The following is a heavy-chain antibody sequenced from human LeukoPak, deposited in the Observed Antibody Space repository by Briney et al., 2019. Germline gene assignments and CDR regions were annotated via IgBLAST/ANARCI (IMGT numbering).Heavy chain of an antibody. CDR2: ISGSGGST. CDR1: GFTFSSYA. Sequence: PGGSLRLSCAASGFTFSSYAMSWVRQAPGKGLEWVSAISGSGGSTYYADSVKGRFTISRDNSKNTLYLRMNSLRAEDTAVYYCAKDMVRGVMVKVIDYWGQGTLVTVSS. D-gene: IGHD3-10*01. J-gene: IGHJ4*02. V-gene: IGHV3-23*01. CDR3: AKDMVRGVMVKVIDY.